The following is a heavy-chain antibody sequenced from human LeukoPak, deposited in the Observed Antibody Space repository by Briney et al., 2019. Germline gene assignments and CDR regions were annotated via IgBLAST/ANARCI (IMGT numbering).Heavy chain of an antibody. Sequence: GGSLRLSCVVSGFSFGSEAMSWVRQAPGRGLEWVSSISPGGGTTYYADSVKGRFTISRDNSENTLYVEMNSLRAEDTAIYYCAKSRSGSANWALRIFDNWGQGTMVTVSS. J-gene: IGHJ4*02. CDR1: GFSFGSEA. V-gene: IGHV3-23*01. D-gene: IGHD3-10*01. CDR2: ISPGGGTT. CDR3: AKSRSGSANWALRIFDN.